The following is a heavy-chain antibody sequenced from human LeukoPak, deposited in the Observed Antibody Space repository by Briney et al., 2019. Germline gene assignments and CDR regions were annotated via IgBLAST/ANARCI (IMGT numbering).Heavy chain of an antibody. CDR3: ARIASPGAFDI. J-gene: IGHJ3*02. Sequence: SVKVSCKVSGYTLTELSMHWVRQAPGQGLEWMGGIIPIFGTANYAQKFQGRVTITADESTSTAYMELSSLRSEDTAVYYCARIASPGAFDIWGQGTMVTVSS. CDR1: GYTLTELS. V-gene: IGHV1-69*13. D-gene: IGHD6-13*01. CDR2: IIPIFGTA.